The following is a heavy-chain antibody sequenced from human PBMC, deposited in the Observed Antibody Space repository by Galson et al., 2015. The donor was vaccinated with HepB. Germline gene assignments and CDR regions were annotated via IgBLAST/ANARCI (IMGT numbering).Heavy chain of an antibody. Sequence: ETLSLTCAVSGGSISSSYWWNWVRQPPGKGLEWIGEIYHSGSTNYNPSLKSRVTISVDKSKNQFSLKLSSVTAADTAMYYCARSDSSIGALRRYNYYYYMDVWGKGTTVTVSS. CDR2: IYHSGST. CDR3: ARSDSSIGALRRYNYYYYMDV. J-gene: IGHJ6*03. CDR1: GGSISSSYW. V-gene: IGHV4-4*02. D-gene: IGHD6-6*01.